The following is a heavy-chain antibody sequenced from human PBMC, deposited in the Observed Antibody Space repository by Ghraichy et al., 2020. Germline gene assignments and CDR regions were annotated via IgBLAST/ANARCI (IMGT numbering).Heavy chain of an antibody. J-gene: IGHJ5*02. Sequence: SCAASGFIVSNNYMSWVRQAPGKGLEWVSVIFNSGTTYYADSVKGRFTSSRDNSKNALYLEMNSLRAEDTAVYYCARGYDFWTWGQGTLVTVSS. CDR2: IFNSGTT. V-gene: IGHV3-66*02. CDR1: GFIVSNNY. CDR3: ARGYDFWT. D-gene: IGHD3-3*01.